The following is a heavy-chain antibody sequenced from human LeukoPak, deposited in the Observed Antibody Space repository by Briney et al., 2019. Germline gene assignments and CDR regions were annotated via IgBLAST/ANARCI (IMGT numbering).Heavy chain of an antibody. Sequence: GGSLRLSCTASSVTIRYSASTRARQAPGKWLEWVSSIRSNGDTTYNADSVKGRFTISRDNSKNTLYLQMNSLIVEYTAIYYFAKVQELDDGLFDSWGQGTLVTDSS. CDR3: AKVQELDDGLFDS. CDR1: SVTIRYSA. D-gene: IGHD1-7*01. J-gene: IGHJ4*02. V-gene: IGHV3-23*01. CDR2: IRSNGDTT.